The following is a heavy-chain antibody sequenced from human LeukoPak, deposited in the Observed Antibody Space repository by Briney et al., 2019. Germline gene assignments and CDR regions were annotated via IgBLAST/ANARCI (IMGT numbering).Heavy chain of an antibody. CDR3: ARAPDYGVYFDY. CDR2: GYYSGST. V-gene: IGHV4-39*01. Sequence: SETLSLTCTVSGGSISSYYWDWIRQPPGKGLEWIGTGYYSGSTYYNPSLKSRVTISVDTSKNQFSLKLSSVTAADTAVYYCARAPDYGVYFDYWGQGTLVTVSS. CDR1: GGSISSYY. J-gene: IGHJ4*02. D-gene: IGHD4-17*01.